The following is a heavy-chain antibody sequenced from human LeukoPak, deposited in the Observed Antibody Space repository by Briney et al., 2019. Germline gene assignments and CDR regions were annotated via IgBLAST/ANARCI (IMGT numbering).Heavy chain of an antibody. J-gene: IGHJ3*02. CDR3: VRGSALDI. Sequence: SQTLSLTCAISGDSVSSNNAAWNWIRQSPSRGLEWPGRTYYRSRWFTDYALSVKSRITINPDTSRSQFSLQLNSVSPEDTAVYYCVRGSALDIWGQGTMVTVSS. CDR1: GDSVSSNNAA. CDR2: TYYRSRWFT. V-gene: IGHV6-1*01.